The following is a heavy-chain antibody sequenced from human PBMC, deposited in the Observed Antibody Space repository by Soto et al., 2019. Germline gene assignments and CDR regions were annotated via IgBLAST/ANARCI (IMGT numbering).Heavy chain of an antibody. V-gene: IGHV1-18*01. J-gene: IGHJ6*02. CDR1: GYTFTSYG. CDR2: ISAYHGNT. CDR3: ARVPHSSSWSSSYNDMDA. Sequence: ASVKVSCRVSGYTFTSYGVSWVRQAPGQGLEWMGWISAYHGNTNYAQKLQGRVTMTTDTSTSTAYMELRSLRSDDTAVYYCARVPHSSSWSSSYNDMDAWGQGTTLTVSS. D-gene: IGHD6-6*01.